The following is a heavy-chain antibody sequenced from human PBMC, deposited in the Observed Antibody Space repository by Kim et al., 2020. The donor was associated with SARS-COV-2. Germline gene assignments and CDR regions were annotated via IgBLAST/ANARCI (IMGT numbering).Heavy chain of an antibody. CDR2: LTASSYYI. J-gene: IGHJ6*02. D-gene: IGHD1-7*01. Sequence: GGSLRLSCEASGFTFRSYTMTWVRQAPGKGLEWVASLTASSYYIYYVDSVKGRFTISRDNAQNSLYLQMNSLRPEDTAVYYCVRDVLELSYYYGMDVWGQGTTVTVSS. CDR1: GFTFRSYT. V-gene: IGHV3-21*01. CDR3: VRDVLELSYYYGMDV.